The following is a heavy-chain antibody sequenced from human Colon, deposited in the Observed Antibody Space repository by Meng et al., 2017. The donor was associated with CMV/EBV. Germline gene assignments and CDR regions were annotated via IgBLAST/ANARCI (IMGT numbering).Heavy chain of an antibody. Sequence: GESLKISCKGSGYSFTSYWIGWVRQMPGKGLEWMGIIYPGDSDTRYSPSFQGQVTISADKSISTAYLQWSSLKASDTAMYYCAKDYEPGDYYYYFMDVWGQGTTVTVSS. V-gene: IGHV5-51*01. CDR3: AKDYEPGDYYYYFMDV. CDR2: IYPGDSDT. CDR1: GYSFTSYW. D-gene: IGHD3-16*01. J-gene: IGHJ6*02.